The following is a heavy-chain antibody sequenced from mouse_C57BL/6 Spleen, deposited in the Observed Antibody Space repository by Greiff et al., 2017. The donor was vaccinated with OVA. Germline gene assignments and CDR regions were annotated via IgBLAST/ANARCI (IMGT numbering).Heavy chain of an antibody. CDR2: INPGSGGT. V-gene: IGHV1-54*01. Sequence: QVQLKESGAELVRPGTSVKVSCKASGYAFTNYLIEWVKQRPGQGLEWIGVINPGSGGTNYNEKFKGKATLPADKSSSTAYMQLSSLTSEDSAVYFCAGSSLYAMDYWGQGPSVTVSS. D-gene: IGHD1-1*01. CDR1: GYAFTNYL. CDR3: AGSSLYAMDY. J-gene: IGHJ4*01.